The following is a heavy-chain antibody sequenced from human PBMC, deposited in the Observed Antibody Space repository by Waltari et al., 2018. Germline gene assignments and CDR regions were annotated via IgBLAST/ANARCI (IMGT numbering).Heavy chain of an antibody. V-gene: IGHV1-8*03. J-gene: IGHJ5*02. D-gene: IGHD2-2*01. CDR2: MNPNSGNT. Sequence: QVQLVQSGAEVKKPGASVKVSCKASGYTFTSYDINWVRQATGQGLEWMGWMNPNSGNTGYAQKFQGRVTITRNTSISTAYMELSSLRSEDTAVYYWARVRSYCSSTSCRRGTGRSWFDPWGQGTLVTVSS. CDR3: ARVRSYCSSTSCRRGTGRSWFDP. CDR1: GYTFTSYD.